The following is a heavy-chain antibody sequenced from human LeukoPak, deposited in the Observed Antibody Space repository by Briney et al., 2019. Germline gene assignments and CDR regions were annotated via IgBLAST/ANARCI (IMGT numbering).Heavy chain of an antibody. CDR1: GYTFTGYY. D-gene: IGHD1/OR15-1a*01. CDR2: INPNTGGT. J-gene: IGHJ4*02. Sequence: ASVKVSCKASGYTFTGYYIHWVRQAPGQGLEWMGWINPNTGGTNYAHKFQDRVTMTRDTSISTAYMELSRLTSDDTAVYYCARGGKQPIWGQGTLATVSS. V-gene: IGHV1-2*07. CDR3: ARGGKQPI.